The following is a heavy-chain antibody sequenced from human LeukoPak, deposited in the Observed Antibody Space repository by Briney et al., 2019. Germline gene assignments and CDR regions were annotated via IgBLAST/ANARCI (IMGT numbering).Heavy chain of an antibody. J-gene: IGHJ3*02. CDR1: GFTFSSYW. Sequence: PGGSLRLSCAASGFTFSSYWMSWVRQAPGKGLEWVANIKQDGSEKYYVDSVKGRFTISRDNAKNSLYLQMNSLRAEDTAVYYCAKVHPAYYGDYEGNAFDIWGQGTMVTVSS. D-gene: IGHD4-17*01. CDR2: IKQDGSEK. CDR3: AKVHPAYYGDYEGNAFDI. V-gene: IGHV3-7*03.